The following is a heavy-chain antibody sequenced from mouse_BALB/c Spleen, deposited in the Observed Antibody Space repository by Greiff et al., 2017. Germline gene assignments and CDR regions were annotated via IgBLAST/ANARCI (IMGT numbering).Heavy chain of an antibody. CDR1: GFSLTSYG. CDR2: IWSGGST. Sequence: QVHVKQSGPGLVQPSQSLSITCTVSGFSLTSYGVHWVRQSPGKGLEWLGVIWSGGSTDYNAAFISRLSISKDNSKSQVFFKMNSLQANDTAIYYCARDYGNSYAMDYWGQGTSVTVSS. J-gene: IGHJ4*01. D-gene: IGHD2-1*01. V-gene: IGHV2-2*02. CDR3: ARDYGNSYAMDY.